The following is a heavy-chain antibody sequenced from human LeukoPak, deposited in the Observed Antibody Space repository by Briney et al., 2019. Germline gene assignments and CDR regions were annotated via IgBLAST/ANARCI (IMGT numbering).Heavy chain of an antibody. CDR1: GFIFTDYW. D-gene: IGHD1-14*01. CDR3: AKVSNPFLDY. Sequence: LSGGSLRLSCAASGFIFTDYWMYWVRQAPGRGLAWVANIKEDGSEKNYVDSVKGRFTISRDNAKNSVYLQMNSLRVEDTAVYYCAKVSNPFLDYWGQGTLVTVSS. V-gene: IGHV3-7*01. J-gene: IGHJ4*02. CDR2: IKEDGSEK.